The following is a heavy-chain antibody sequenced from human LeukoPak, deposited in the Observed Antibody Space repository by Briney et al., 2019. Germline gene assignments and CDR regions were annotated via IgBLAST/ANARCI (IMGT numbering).Heavy chain of an antibody. CDR2: IYHSGNI. CDR1: GYSISSGYY. CDR3: ASRKLGNDY. D-gene: IGHD7-27*01. J-gene: IGHJ4*02. V-gene: IGHV4-38-2*02. Sequence: SETLSLTCTVSGYSISSGYYWGWIRQPPGKGLEWIASIYHSGNIYYNPSLKSRVSISVDTSKNQFSLKLTSVTAADTAVYYCASRKLGNDYWGQGTLVTVSS.